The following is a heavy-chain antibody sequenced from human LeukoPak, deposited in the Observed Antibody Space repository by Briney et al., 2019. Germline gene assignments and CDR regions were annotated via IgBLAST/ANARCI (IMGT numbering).Heavy chain of an antibody. D-gene: IGHD1-26*01. CDR2: ISGDGDNT. Sequence: GGSLRLTCVASGFTLDDSALHWVRQAPGKGLEWISLISGDGDNTYYADSVKGRFTISRDTSTNSLYLQMSSLRAEDTAFYYCAKGVRSGTYYNCFDPWGQGTLVTVSS. V-gene: IGHV3-43*02. J-gene: IGHJ5*02. CDR3: AKGVRSGTYYNCFDP. CDR1: GFTLDDSA.